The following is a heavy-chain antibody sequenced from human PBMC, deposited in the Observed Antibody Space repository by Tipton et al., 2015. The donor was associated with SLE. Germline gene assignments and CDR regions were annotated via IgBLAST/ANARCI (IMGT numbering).Heavy chain of an antibody. CDR1: GFSFSSYG. J-gene: IGHJ6*02. Sequence: GSLRLSCAASGFSFSSYGMHWVRQAPGKGLEWVAFVRFDGSDTYYGDSVKGRFTISRDNSKNTLYLQMNSLRPGDTAVYYCARDTSDSSSPPYYYYGMDVWGQGTTVTVSS. D-gene: IGHD6-6*01. CDR3: ARDTSDSSSPPYYYYGMDV. V-gene: IGHV3-30*02. CDR2: VRFDGSDT.